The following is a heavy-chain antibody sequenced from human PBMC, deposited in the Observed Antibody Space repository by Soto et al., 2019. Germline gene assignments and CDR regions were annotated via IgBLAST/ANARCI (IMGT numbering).Heavy chain of an antibody. D-gene: IGHD3-10*01. CDR3: ARAGENYGSGTFSPPLRYYFNS. CDR2: INPSGGRT. V-gene: IGHV1-46*01. Sequence: QVQLVQSGAEVKKPGASVTVSCKASGYTFTTHYMHWVRQAPGQGLEWMGIINPSGGRTTSALKCQGRVSLTSDTSTNTVYMELSSLRSEDTAVYYCARAGENYGSGTFSPPLRYYFNSWGQGTLVTVSS. CDR1: GYTFTTHY. J-gene: IGHJ4*02.